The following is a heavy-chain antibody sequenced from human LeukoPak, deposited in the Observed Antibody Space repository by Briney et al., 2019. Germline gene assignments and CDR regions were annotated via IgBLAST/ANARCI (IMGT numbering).Heavy chain of an antibody. J-gene: IGHJ6*02. D-gene: IGHD3-22*01. CDR3: AGDTRIYYDSSDYYLYYGMDV. CDR2: IYSGGST. Sequence: GGSLRLSCAASGFTVSTNYMRWVRQAPGKGLEWVSVIYSGGSTYYADSVKGRFTISRDNSKNTLYLQMNSLRAEDTAVYYCAGDTRIYYDSSDYYLYYGMDVWGQGTTVTVSS. CDR1: GFTVSTNY. V-gene: IGHV3-66*02.